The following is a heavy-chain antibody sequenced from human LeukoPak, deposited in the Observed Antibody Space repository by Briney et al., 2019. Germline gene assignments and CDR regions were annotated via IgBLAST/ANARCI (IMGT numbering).Heavy chain of an antibody. D-gene: IGHD3-3*01. CDR3: ARVGILRFPSNWFDP. J-gene: IGHJ5*02. V-gene: IGHV4-59*01. CDR1: GASISSYY. Sequence: SETLSLTCTVSGASISSYYWSWIRQPPGKGLEWIGYIYYSGSTKYNPSLKSRVTISVDTSKNQFSLKLSSVTAADTAVYYCARVGILRFPSNWFDPWGQGTLVTVSS. CDR2: IYYSGST.